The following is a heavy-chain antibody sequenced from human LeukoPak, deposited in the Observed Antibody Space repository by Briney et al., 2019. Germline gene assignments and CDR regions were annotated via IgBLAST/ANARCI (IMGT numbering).Heavy chain of an antibody. CDR1: GGSISSYY. V-gene: IGHV4-59*01. D-gene: IGHD6-19*01. J-gene: IGHJ6*03. Sequence: SETLSLTCTVSGGSISSYYWNWIRQPPGKGLEWIGYIYYSGSTNYNPSLKSRVTISVDTSKNRSSLKVSSVTAADTAVYYCARLAGTDYYYMDVWGKETTVTVSS. CDR3: ARLAGTDYYYMDV. CDR2: IYYSGST.